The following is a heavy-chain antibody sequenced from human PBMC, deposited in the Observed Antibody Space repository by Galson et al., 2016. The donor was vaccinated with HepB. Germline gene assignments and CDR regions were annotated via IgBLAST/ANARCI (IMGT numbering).Heavy chain of an antibody. D-gene: IGHD5-24*01. CDR1: GGSFSDYY. CDR2: IYHTGDT. Sequence: SETLSLTCDVFGGSFSDYYWSWIRQPPGKGLEWIGEIYHTGDTNYNPSLKSRVTISIDTSKNQFSLKMSSVTAAVAAVYFCARIREGYEPFDAFEIWGQGTMVTVSS. V-gene: IGHV4-34*01. CDR3: ARIREGYEPFDAFEI. J-gene: IGHJ3*02.